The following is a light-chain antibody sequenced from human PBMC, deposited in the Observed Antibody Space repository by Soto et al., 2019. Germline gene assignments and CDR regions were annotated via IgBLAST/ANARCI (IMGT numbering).Light chain of an antibody. V-gene: IGKV3-15*01. CDR1: LTVATN. J-gene: IGKJ3*01. Sequence: DIVMTQSPATLSVSPGERATLSCRASLTVATNLAWYQQKPGQAPRLLIYYASTRATGIPARFSGSGSVKEFTLTISRVQSEDSAVYYCQQYNNWPPGATFGPGTKVEIK. CDR3: QQYNNWPPGAT. CDR2: YAS.